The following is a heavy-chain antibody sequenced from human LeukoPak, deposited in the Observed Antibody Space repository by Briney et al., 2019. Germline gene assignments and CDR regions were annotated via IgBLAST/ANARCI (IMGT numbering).Heavy chain of an antibody. CDR1: GGSISSSNW. Sequence: PSGTLSLTCAVSGGSISSSNWWSWVRQPPGKGLEWIGEIYHSGSTNYNPSLKSRVTISVDKSKNQFSLKLSSVTAADTAVYYCARGDHSSGYYSGPNNWFDPWGQGTLVTVSS. J-gene: IGHJ5*02. V-gene: IGHV4-4*02. CDR2: IYHSGST. D-gene: IGHD3-22*01. CDR3: ARGDHSSGYYSGPNNWFDP.